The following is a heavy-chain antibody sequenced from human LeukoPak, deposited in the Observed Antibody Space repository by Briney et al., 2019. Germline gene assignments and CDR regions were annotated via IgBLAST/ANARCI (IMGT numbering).Heavy chain of an antibody. V-gene: IGHV3-21*01. CDR2: ISSSRSYI. J-gene: IGHJ6*03. Sequence: PGGSLRLSCAASGFTFSSYSMNWVRQAPGKGLEWVSSISSSRSYIYYADSVKGRFTISRDNAKNSLYLQMNSLRAEDTAVYYCARVRVGSGSHSYYYYMDVWGKGTTVTISS. CDR3: ARVRVGSGSHSYYYYMDV. CDR1: GFTFSSYS. D-gene: IGHD3-10*01.